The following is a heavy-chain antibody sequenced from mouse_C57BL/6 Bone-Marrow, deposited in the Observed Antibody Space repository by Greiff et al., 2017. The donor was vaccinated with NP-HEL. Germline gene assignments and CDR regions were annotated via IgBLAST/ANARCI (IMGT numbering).Heavy chain of an antibody. J-gene: IGHJ1*03. Sequence: QVQLKESGPGLVQPSQSLSITCTVSGFSLTSYGVHWVRQSPGKGLEWLGVIWSGGSTDYNAAFISRLSISKDNSKSQVFFKMNSLQADDTAIYYCARTPLYYGNYYWYFDVWGTGTTVTVSS. CDR3: ARTPLYYGNYYWYFDV. V-gene: IGHV2-2*01. D-gene: IGHD2-1*01. CDR1: GFSLTSYG. CDR2: IWSGGST.